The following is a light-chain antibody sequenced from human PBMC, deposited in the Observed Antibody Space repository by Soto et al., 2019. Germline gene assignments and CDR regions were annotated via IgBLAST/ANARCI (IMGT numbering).Light chain of an antibody. Sequence: QSALTQPASVSGSPGQSITISCTGTSSDVGAYNYVSWYQQHPGKAPKLMIYDVTDRPSGVSNRFSGSKSGYTASLTISGLQAEDEGDYFCSSYTGSSTLVLFGGGTQLTVL. CDR2: DVT. V-gene: IGLV2-14*03. CDR1: SSDVGAYNY. J-gene: IGLJ7*01. CDR3: SSYTGSSTLVL.